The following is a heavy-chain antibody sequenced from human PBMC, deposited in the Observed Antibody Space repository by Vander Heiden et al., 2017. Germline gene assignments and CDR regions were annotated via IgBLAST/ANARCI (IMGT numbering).Heavy chain of an antibody. CDR3: TRGRYGDYVTGYYYGMDV. CDR2: LSYDGTNT. Sequence: QVQLVESGGGVVQAGRSLRLSCAASGFTVSNYAIHWVRQAPGKGLEWVAVLSYDGTNTIYADSVRGRFTISRDNSKNTVYLQVNSLGVEDSAIYYCTRGRYGDYVTGYYYGMDVWGQGTTVTVSS. CDR1: GFTVSNYA. J-gene: IGHJ6*02. V-gene: IGHV3-30-3*01. D-gene: IGHD4-17*01.